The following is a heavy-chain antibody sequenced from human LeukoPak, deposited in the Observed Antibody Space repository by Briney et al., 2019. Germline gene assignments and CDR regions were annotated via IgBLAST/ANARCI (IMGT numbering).Heavy chain of an antibody. D-gene: IGHD2-21*01. CDR2: FDPEDGET. V-gene: IGHV1-24*01. CDR1: GYTLTELS. CDR3: AKVIAPDYYMYL. J-gene: IGHJ6*03. Sequence: ASVKVSCKVSGYTLTELSMHWVRQAPGKGLEWMGGFDPEDGETIYAQKFQGRVTMTEDTSTDTAYMELSSLRSEDSAVYYGAKVIAPDYYMYLWGKRTTVTVSS.